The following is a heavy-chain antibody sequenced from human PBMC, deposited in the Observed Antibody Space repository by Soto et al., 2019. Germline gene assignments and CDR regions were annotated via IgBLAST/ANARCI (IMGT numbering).Heavy chain of an antibody. D-gene: IGHD2-8*01. V-gene: IGHV4-39*01. CDR1: GGSVSNSNYY. CDR2: VYYRGRS. J-gene: IGHJ4*02. CDR3: VSQRTSVLTQAYFDY. Sequence: PSETLSLTXTVSGGSVSNSNYYWGWIRQSPGKGLEWIGSVYYRGRSYSKSSVKSRVTISVDTSKNQFSLNLNSVTASDTAVYHCVSQRTSVLTQAYFDYWGPGALVTVSS.